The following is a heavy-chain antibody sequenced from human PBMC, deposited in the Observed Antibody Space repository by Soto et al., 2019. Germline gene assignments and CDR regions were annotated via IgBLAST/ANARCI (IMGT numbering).Heavy chain of an antibody. CDR3: ARGPHYDALFDI. D-gene: IGHD3-22*01. V-gene: IGHV3-7*01. Sequence: GGSLRLSCAASGFTFSSYEMNWVRQAPGKGLEWVANIKQDGSETYYVGSLKGRFSISRDNAEDSVHLQMNSLRAEDTGVYYCARGPHYDALFDIWGQGTLVTVSS. J-gene: IGHJ3*02. CDR1: GFTFSSYE. CDR2: IKQDGSET.